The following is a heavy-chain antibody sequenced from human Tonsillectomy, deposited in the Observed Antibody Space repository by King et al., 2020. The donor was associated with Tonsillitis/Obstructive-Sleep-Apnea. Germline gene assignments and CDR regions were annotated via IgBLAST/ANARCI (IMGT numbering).Heavy chain of an antibody. CDR3: TTQYYDFWSGYYDLVFDY. D-gene: IGHD3-3*01. CDR2: IKSKTDGGTT. J-gene: IGHJ4*02. CDR1: GFTFSNAW. V-gene: IGHV3-15*01. Sequence: VQLVESGGGLVEPGGSLRLSCAAPGFTFSNAWMSWVRQAPGKGLEWVGRIKSKTDGGTTDYAASVKGRFTISRDDSKTTLYLQMNSLKTGDKAVYYCTTQYYDFWSGYYDLVFDYWGQGTLVTVSS.